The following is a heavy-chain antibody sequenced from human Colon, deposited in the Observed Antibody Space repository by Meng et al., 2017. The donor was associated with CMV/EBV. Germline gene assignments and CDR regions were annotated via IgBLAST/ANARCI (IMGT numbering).Heavy chain of an antibody. CDR2: IWSEGSDK. J-gene: IGHJ3*01. V-gene: IGHV3-33*06. D-gene: IGHD6-13*01. CDR1: GFTFSSYA. CDR3: AKDSYMSSWFGAFDV. Sequence: GESLKISCAASGFTFSSYAMSWVRQAPGKGLEWVAVIWSEGSDKFYAGSVKGRFTISRDNSKNTLSLEMNSLRAEDTGVYYCAKDSYMSSWFGAFDVWGLGTKVTVSS.